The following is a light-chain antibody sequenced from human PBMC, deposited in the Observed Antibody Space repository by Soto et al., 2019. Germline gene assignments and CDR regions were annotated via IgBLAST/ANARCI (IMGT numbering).Light chain of an antibody. CDR1: QSVDNN. CDR2: GSF. J-gene: IGKJ5*01. CDR3: QQYNDRPPIT. Sequence: IVMTQSPGTLAASGGGSATRGCRASQSVDNNVAWYQQKPGQAPRLLIVGSFARATGIPARFSGSGSGSEFTLTISGLQSEDFAVYYCQQYNDRPPITFGQGTRLEIK. V-gene: IGKV3-15*01.